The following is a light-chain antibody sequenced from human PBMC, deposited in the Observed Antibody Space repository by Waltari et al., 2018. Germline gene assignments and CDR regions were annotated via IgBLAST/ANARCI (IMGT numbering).Light chain of an antibody. CDR3: QQYYNLPPT. V-gene: IGKV1-33*01. Sequence: RVTITCQASQDVSNYVNWYQQRPGKAPKLLIYDVSNLQAGVPSRFSGRGSGTQFTLTISTLQLDDIATYSCQQYYNLPPTFGQGTKLEIK. CDR2: DVS. CDR1: QDVSNY. J-gene: IGKJ2*01.